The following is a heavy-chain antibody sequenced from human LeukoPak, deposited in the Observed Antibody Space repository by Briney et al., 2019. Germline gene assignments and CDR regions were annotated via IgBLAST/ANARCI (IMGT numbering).Heavy chain of an antibody. V-gene: IGHV3-21*01. CDR2: ISSSSSYI. J-gene: IGHJ4*02. CDR3: ARGGDGYNSPFDY. D-gene: IGHD5-24*01. Sequence: PGGSLRLSCIVSGFTLSSYTMTWVRQAPGKGLEWVSSISSSSSYIYYGDSVKGRLTISRDNAKNSLYLQMNSLRVEDTAVYYCARGGDGYNSPFDYWGQGTPVTVSS. CDR1: GFTLSSYT.